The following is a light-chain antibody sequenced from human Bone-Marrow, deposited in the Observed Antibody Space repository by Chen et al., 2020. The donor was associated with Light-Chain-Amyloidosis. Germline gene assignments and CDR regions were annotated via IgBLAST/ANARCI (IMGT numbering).Light chain of an antibody. J-gene: IGLJ1*01. CDR1: SGDVGTDNY. Sequence: QYALTQPASESGSPGQSTPISCPGTSGDVGTDNYVSWYQQHPGKAPKVMIYAVSNRPSGVSNRFSGSKSGNTASLTISGLQAEDEADYYCSSFTSSSSYVFGPGTKVTVL. V-gene: IGLV2-14*01. CDR3: SSFTSSSSYV. CDR2: AVS.